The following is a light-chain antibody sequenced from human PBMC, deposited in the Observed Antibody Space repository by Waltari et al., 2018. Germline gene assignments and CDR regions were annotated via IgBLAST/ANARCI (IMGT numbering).Light chain of an antibody. J-gene: IGKJ1*01. V-gene: IGKV3-15*01. Sequence: EIVMTQSPATLSVSPGERATLSCRASQSVRSNLAWYQQKPGQAPRLLIYGASTRATGIPVRFSGSGSGTEFTLTISSLQSEDFAFYYCQQYNDWPRTFGQVTKVEI. CDR1: QSVRSN. CDR2: GAS. CDR3: QQYNDWPRT.